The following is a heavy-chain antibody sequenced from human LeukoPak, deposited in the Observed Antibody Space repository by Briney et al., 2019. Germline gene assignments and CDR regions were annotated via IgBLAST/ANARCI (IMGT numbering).Heavy chain of an antibody. Sequence: PSETLSLTCTVSGGSISSYYWSWIRRPPGKGLEWIGYIYYSGSTNYNPSLKSRVTISVDTSKNQFSLKLSSVTAADTAVYYCASNYYDSSGYLYWGQGTLVTVSS. CDR3: ASNYYDSSGYLY. J-gene: IGHJ4*02. CDR1: GGSISSYY. D-gene: IGHD3-22*01. V-gene: IGHV4-59*01. CDR2: IYYSGST.